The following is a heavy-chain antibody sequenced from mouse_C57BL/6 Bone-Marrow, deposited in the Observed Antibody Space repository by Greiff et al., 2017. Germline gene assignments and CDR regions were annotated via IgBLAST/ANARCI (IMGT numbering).Heavy chain of an antibody. Sequence: VQLKESGAELVRPGASVKLSCTASGFNFKDDYIHWVKQRPEQGLEWIGWIDPEIGDTEYASKFQGKATITSDPSSNTAYLQLSSLTSEDTAVYYCSSFDGNYFDFWGQGTPLTVAS. CDR2: IDPEIGDT. D-gene: IGHD2-3*01. V-gene: IGHV14-4*01. CDR1: GFNFKDDY. CDR3: SSFDGNYFDF. J-gene: IGHJ2*01.